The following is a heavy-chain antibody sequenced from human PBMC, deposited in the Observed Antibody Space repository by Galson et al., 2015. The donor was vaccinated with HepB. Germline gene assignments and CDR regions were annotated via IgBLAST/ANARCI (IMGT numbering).Heavy chain of an antibody. CDR1: GFTFTSSY. CDR3: ARDGYSSGWSTELDY. CDR2: INPSDGGA. V-gene: IGHV1-46*03. J-gene: IGHJ4*02. D-gene: IGHD6-19*01. Sequence: SVTVSCKASGFTFTSSYMHWVRQAPGQGLEWMGIINPSDGGASYAQKPRGRVTMTRDTSTSTVYMELNSLRSEDTAVYDCARDGYSSGWSTELDYWGQGTLVTVSS.